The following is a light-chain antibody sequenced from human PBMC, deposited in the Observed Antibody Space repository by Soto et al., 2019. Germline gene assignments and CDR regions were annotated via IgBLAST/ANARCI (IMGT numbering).Light chain of an antibody. J-gene: IGLJ3*02. CDR2: GNS. CDR3: QAFDNSLSASGV. V-gene: IGLV1-40*01. CDR1: SSHIGATYD. Sequence: QSVLTQPPSVSGAPGQRVTISCSGSSSHIGATYDIHWYQQLPGAAPRLLIYGNSNRPSRVPDRFAGSKSGTSASLAIIGLRVEDEGIYYCQAFDNSLSASGVFGGGTKLTVL.